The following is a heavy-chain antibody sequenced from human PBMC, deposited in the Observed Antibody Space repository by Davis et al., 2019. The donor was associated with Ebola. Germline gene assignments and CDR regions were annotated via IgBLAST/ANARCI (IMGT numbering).Heavy chain of an antibody. V-gene: IGHV3-23*01. Sequence: GESLKISCAASGFTFSNYAMSWVRQAPGKGLEWVSGISGSGNGDGPYYADSVKGRFTISRDNSKNTLYLQMHSLRAEDTAVYYCAKNRYSGAYNYFDYWGQGTLVSVSS. CDR2: ISGSGNGDGP. CDR1: GFTFSNYA. D-gene: IGHD6-25*01. J-gene: IGHJ4*02. CDR3: AKNRYSGAYNYFDY.